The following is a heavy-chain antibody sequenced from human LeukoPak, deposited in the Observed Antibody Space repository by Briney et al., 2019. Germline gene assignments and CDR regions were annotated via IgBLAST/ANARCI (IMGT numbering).Heavy chain of an antibody. CDR1: GGSISSSSYY. D-gene: IGHD2-2*01. CDR3: ARDRLGCSSTSCYFDY. V-gene: IGHV4-39*07. Sequence: SETLSLTCTVSGGSISSSSYYWGWIRQPPGKGLEWIGSIYYSGSTYYNPSLKSRVTISVDTSKNQFSLKLSSVTAADTAVYYCARDRLGCSSTSCYFDYWGQGTLVTVSS. J-gene: IGHJ4*02. CDR2: IYYSGST.